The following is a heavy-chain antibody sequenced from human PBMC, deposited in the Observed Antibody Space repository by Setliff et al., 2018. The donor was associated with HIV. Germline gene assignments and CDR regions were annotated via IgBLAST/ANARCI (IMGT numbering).Heavy chain of an antibody. Sequence: GASVKVSCKTSGYTLTSYGISWVRQAPGQGLEWMGWISGYNGNTNYAQKFQGRITMTRDTSISTAYMELSRVKSDDTAVYYCARGSGYTRSWVPGGSWGQGTMVTVSS. CDR3: ARGSGYTRSWVPGGS. CDR2: ISGYNGNT. J-gene: IGHJ3*01. CDR1: GYTLTSYG. D-gene: IGHD6-13*01. V-gene: IGHV1-18*01.